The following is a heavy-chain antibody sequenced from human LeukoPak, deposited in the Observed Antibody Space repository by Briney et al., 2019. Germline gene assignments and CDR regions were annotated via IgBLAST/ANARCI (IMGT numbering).Heavy chain of an antibody. Sequence: GGSLRLSCAASGFIFSDYYMNWIRQAPGKGLEWVSYISSSGSIIYYVDSVKGRFTISRDNARNSLYLQMNSLRAEDTALYHCARGYYYDNSGWSAPFDYWGQGTLVTVSS. CDR3: ARGYYYDNSGWSAPFDY. CDR1: GFIFSDYY. V-gene: IGHV3-11*01. D-gene: IGHD3-22*01. CDR2: ISSSGSII. J-gene: IGHJ4*02.